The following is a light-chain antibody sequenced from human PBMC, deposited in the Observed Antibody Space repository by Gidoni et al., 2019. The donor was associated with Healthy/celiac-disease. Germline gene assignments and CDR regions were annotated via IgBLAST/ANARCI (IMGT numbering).Light chain of an antibody. CDR2: LNSDGSH. Sequence: LYGTLSSGHSSYAIAWHQQQPEKGPRYLMKLNSDGSHGKGDGIPDRFSGSSSGAERYLTISSLQSEDEADYYCQTWGTGVWVFGGGTKLTVL. CDR3: QTWGTGVWV. V-gene: IGLV4-69*01. J-gene: IGLJ3*02. CDR1: SGHSSYA.